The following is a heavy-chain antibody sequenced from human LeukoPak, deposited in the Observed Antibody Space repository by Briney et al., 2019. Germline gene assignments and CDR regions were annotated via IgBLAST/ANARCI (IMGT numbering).Heavy chain of an antibody. V-gene: IGHV3-21*01. CDR2: ISSSSSYI. CDR1: GFTFSSYS. CDR3: ARDPIHYYDSSGYLDY. D-gene: IGHD3-22*01. J-gene: IGHJ4*02. Sequence: GGSLRLSCAASGFTFSSYSMNWVRQAPGKGLEWVSSISSSSSYIYYADSVRGRFTIPRDNAKNSLYLQMNSLRAEDTAVYYCARDPIHYYDSSGYLDYWGQGTLVTVSS.